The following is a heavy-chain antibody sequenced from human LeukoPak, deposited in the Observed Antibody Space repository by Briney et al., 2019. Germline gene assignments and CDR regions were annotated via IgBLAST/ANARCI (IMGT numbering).Heavy chain of an antibody. CDR3: AREGAGAAAGPDAFDI. CDR1: GYTFTSYG. J-gene: IGHJ3*02. V-gene: IGHV1-18*01. Sequence: ASVKVSCKASGYTFTSYGISWVRQAPGQGLEWMGWISAYNGNTNYAQKLQGRVTMTTDASTSTAYMELRSLRSDDTAVYYCAREGAGAAAGPDAFDIWGQGTMVTVSS. CDR2: ISAYNGNT. D-gene: IGHD6-13*01.